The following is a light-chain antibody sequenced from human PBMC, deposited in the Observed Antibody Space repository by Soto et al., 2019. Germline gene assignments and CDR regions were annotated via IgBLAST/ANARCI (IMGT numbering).Light chain of an antibody. CDR2: QDS. J-gene: IGLJ3*02. CDR3: QAWDSSTHWV. CDR1: KLGDKY. Sequence: SSELTQPPSVSVSPGQTASITCSGDKLGDKYACWYQQKPGQSPVLVIYQDSKRPSGIPERFSGSNSGNTATLTISGTQAMDEADYYCQAWDSSTHWVFGGGTKVTVL. V-gene: IGLV3-1*01.